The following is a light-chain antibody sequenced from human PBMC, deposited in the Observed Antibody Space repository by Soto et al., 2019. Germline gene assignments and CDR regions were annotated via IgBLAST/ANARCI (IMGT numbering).Light chain of an antibody. Sequence: EIVMTQSPATLSVSPGERATLSCRASQSVSSNLAWYQQKPGQAPRLLICGASTRATGIPARFSGSGSGTEFTLTISSLQPEDFATYFCLQDHSYPHTFGQGTKVDIK. V-gene: IGKV3-15*01. J-gene: IGKJ2*01. CDR1: QSVSSN. CDR3: LQDHSYPHT. CDR2: GAS.